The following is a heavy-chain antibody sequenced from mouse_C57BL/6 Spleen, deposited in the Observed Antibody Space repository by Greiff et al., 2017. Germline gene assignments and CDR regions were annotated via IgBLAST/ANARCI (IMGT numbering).Heavy chain of an antibody. CDR3: ARKNYSNPIYAMDY. V-gene: IGHV1-69*01. CDR2: IDPSDSYT. J-gene: IGHJ4*01. CDR1: GYTFTSYW. D-gene: IGHD2-5*01. Sequence: QVQLQQPGAELVMPGASVKLSCKASGYTFTSYWMHWVKQRPGQGLEWIGEIDPSDSYTNYNQKFKGKSTLTVDKSSSTAYMQLSSLTSEDSAVYYCARKNYSNPIYAMDYWGQGTSVTVSS.